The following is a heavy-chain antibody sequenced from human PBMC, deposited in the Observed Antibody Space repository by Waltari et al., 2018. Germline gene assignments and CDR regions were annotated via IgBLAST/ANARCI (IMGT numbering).Heavy chain of an antibody. CDR3: ARTYYYDSSPDY. Sequence: QVQLQESGPGLVKPSETLSLTCTVSGGSISSYYWSWTRQPPGKGLEWIGYIYYSGSTNYNPSLKSRVTISVDTSKNQFSLKLSSVTAADTAVYYCARTYYYDSSPDYWGQGTLVTVSS. CDR1: GGSISSYY. V-gene: IGHV4-59*01. CDR2: IYYSGST. D-gene: IGHD3-22*01. J-gene: IGHJ4*02.